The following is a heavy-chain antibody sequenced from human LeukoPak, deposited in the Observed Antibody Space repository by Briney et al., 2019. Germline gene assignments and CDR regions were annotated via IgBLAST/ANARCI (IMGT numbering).Heavy chain of an antibody. D-gene: IGHD2-2*01. CDR2: IIPILGIA. J-gene: IGHJ5*02. V-gene: IGHV1-69*10. Sequence: SVKVSCKASGYTFTGYYMHWVRQAPGQGLEWMGWIIPILGIANYAQKFQGRVTITADKSTSTAYMELSSLRSEDTAVYYCARGYCSSTSCSNWFDPWGQGTLVTVSS. CDR1: GYTFTGYY. CDR3: ARGYCSSTSCSNWFDP.